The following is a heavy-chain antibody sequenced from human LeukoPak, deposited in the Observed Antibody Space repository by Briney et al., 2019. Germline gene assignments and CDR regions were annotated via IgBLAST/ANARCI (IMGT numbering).Heavy chain of an antibody. J-gene: IGHJ4*02. CDR3: ARGRYCGGGTCYHFDS. V-gene: IGHV6-1*01. Sequence: SQTLSLTCAVSGDSFFWNSVAWNWSRQSPSRGLEWLERTYYISEWNHDYAVSVNSRINITADTFKSQFSLHLNTVTPEDTAVYLCARGRYCGGGTCYHFDSWGQGTLVTVSS. CDR2: TYYISEWNH. D-gene: IGHD2-15*01. CDR1: GDSFFWNSVA.